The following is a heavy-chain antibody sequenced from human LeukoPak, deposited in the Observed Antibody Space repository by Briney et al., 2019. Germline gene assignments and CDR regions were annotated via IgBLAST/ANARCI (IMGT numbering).Heavy chain of an antibody. CDR3: ARVKVLRFLEWFLDF. CDR2: VYYGGSS. J-gene: IGHJ4*02. V-gene: IGHV4-31*03. D-gene: IGHD3-3*01. Sequence: SQTLSLTCTVSGSSVSSDEYYWSWVRQYPGKGLEWIGYVYYGGSSYYIPSLESRVTMSVEVSKNQFSLELRSVTAADTAVYYCARVKVLRFLEWFLDFWGQGALVTVSS. CDR1: GSSVSSDEYY.